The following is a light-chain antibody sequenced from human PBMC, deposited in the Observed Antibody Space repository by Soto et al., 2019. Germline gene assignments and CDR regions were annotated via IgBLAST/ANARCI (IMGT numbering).Light chain of an antibody. CDR3: QQYNNWPRT. CDR2: GAS. Sequence: EIVMTQSPATLSVSPGERATLSCRASQSVSSNLAWYQQKPGQAPRLLIYGASTRATGIPAMFSGSGSGTEFTLTISSLQSEDFAVYYCQQYNNWPRTFGQGTKVEI. J-gene: IGKJ1*01. CDR1: QSVSSN. V-gene: IGKV3-15*01.